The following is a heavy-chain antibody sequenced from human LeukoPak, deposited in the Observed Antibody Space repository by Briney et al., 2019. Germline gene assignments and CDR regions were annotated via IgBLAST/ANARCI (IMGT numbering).Heavy chain of an antibody. V-gene: IGHV4-4*07. Sequence: SETLSLTCTVSGGPISSYYWSWIRQPAGKGLEWIGRIYASGSTNYNPSLKSRVTISVDTSKNQFSLKLSSVTAADTAVYYCARSGNPTEYYFDYWGQGTLVTVSS. CDR2: IYASGST. J-gene: IGHJ4*02. CDR1: GGPISSYY. CDR3: ARSGNPTEYYFDY. D-gene: IGHD3-10*01.